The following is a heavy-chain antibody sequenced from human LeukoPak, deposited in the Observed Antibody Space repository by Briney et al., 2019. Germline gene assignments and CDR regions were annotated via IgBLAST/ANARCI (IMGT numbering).Heavy chain of an antibody. CDR2: ITWNGGST. D-gene: IGHD4-23*01. V-gene: IGHV3-20*04. J-gene: IGHJ3*02. CDR1: GVTFDEHG. Sequence: GGSLRRSCAASGVTFDEHGMSWVRQVPGKGLEWVAGITWNGGSTGYVDSVEGRFTISRDNANNSLYLQMNSLRAEDTALYYCARDRGITVADAFDIWGQGTMVTVSS. CDR3: ARDRGITVADAFDI.